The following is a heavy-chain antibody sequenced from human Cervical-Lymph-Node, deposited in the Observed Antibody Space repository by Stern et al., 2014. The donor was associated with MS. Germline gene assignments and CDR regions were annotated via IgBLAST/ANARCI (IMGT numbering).Heavy chain of an antibody. Sequence: QVQLGQSGAEVMQPGASVTVSCKASGCTFTSYGIRWVRQAPGQGLEWIGWIRSYNGNTNYAQKLQGRVTMTTDTSTSTAYMELRSLRSDDTAVYYCARGLLGSENAFDIWGQGTMVTVSS. CDR3: ARGLLGSENAFDI. CDR1: GCTFTSYG. V-gene: IGHV1-18*01. D-gene: IGHD2-15*01. CDR2: IRSYNGNT. J-gene: IGHJ3*02.